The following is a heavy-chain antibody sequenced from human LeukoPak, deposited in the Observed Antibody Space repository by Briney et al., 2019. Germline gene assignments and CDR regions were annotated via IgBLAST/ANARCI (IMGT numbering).Heavy chain of an antibody. Sequence: PGGSLRLSCAASGFTFSSYEMNWVRQAPGKGLEWVSYISSSGSTIYYADSVKGRFTISRDNAKNSLYLQMNSLRAEDTAVYYCARSSGWYRAFDIWGQGTMVTVSS. CDR1: GFTFSSYE. D-gene: IGHD6-19*01. CDR2: ISSSGSTI. CDR3: ARSSGWYRAFDI. J-gene: IGHJ3*02. V-gene: IGHV3-48*03.